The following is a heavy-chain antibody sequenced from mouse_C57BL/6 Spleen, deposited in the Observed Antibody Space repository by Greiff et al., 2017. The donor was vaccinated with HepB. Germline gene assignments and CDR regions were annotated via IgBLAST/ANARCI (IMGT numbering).Heavy chain of an antibody. CDR3: AEENDWCAY. Sequence: QVQLQQPVSELVKPGASVKLSCKASGYTFTSYWMHWVKQRPGRGLEWIGNIDPSNGCTKYNEKFKSKATLTVDKPSSTAYMQLSSLTSEDSAVYYCAEENDWCAYWGQGTLVTVSA. CDR2: IDPSNGCT. J-gene: IGHJ3*01. CDR1: GYTFTSYW. V-gene: IGHV1-72*01.